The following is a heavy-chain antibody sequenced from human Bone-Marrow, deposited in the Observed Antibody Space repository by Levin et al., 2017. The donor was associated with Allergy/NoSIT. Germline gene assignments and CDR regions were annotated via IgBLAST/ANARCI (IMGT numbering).Heavy chain of an antibody. CDR2: IDSSGTT. D-gene: IGHD6-19*01. CDR1: GDSINTYY. V-gene: IGHV4-59*01. J-gene: IGHJ5*02. Sequence: SQTLSLTCTVSGDSINTYYWSWIRQSPGKGLECIGYIDSSGTTNYNPSLKSRVTISVDTSKNQFSLKVTSVTTADTAVYYCARLVAGPTNWFDPWGQGTLVTVSS. CDR3: ARLVAGPTNWFDP.